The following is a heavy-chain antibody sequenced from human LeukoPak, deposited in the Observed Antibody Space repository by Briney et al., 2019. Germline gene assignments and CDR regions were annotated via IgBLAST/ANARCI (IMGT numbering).Heavy chain of an antibody. CDR2: IRAKANSYTT. V-gene: IGHV3-72*01. CDR3: ARERWRSGSYHDAFDV. D-gene: IGHD1-26*01. CDR1: GFTFSDHY. Sequence: GGSLRLSCAASGFTFSDHYMQWVRRAPGKGLEWVGGIRAKANSYTTEYAASVKGRFTISRDDSKNSMYLQMNSLKTEDTAVYYCARERWRSGSYHDAFDVWGQGTMVTVSS. J-gene: IGHJ3*01.